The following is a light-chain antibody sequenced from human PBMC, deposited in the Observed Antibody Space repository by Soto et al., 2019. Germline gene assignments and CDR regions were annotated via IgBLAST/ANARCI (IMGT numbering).Light chain of an antibody. CDR3: AAWDDSLKCRSV. J-gene: IGLJ1*01. V-gene: IGLV1-44*01. CDR1: SSNIGSNT. Sequence: SVLTHPSSASGTPGQRGTIYCSGSSSNIGSNTVNWYQQLPGTAPKLLIYSNNQRPSGVPDRFSGSKSGTSASLAISGLQSEDEADYYRAAWDDSLKCRSVFGT. CDR2: SNN.